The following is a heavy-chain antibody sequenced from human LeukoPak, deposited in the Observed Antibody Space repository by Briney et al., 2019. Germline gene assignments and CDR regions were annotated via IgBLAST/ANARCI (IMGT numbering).Heavy chain of an antibody. V-gene: IGHV3-33*01. J-gene: IGHJ4*02. CDR3: ARANPEYYDILTGPFDY. CDR2: IWYDGSNK. D-gene: IGHD3-9*01. Sequence: GGSLRLSCAAYGFAFSSYGMHWVRQAPGKGLEWVAVIWYDGSNKYYADSVKGRFTISRDNSKNTLYLQMNSLRAEDTAVYYCARANPEYYDILTGPFDYWGQGTLVTVSS. CDR1: GFAFSSYG.